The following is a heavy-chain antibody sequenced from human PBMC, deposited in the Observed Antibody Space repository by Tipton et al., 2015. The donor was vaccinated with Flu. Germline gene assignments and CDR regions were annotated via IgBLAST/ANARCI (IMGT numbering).Heavy chain of an antibody. J-gene: IGHJ4*02. CDR1: GFTFSSYA. Sequence: SLRLSCAASGFTFSSYAMSWVRQAPGKGLEWVSAISGSGGSTYYADSVKGRFTISRDNSKNTLYLQMNSLRAEDTAVYYCGYDILTGYYIRTDYWGQGTLVTVSS. CDR3: GYDILTGYYIRTDY. V-gene: IGHV3-23*01. D-gene: IGHD3-9*01. CDR2: ISGSGGST.